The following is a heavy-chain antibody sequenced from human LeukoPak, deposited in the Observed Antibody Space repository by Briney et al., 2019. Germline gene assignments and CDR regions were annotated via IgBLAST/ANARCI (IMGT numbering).Heavy chain of an antibody. J-gene: IGHJ3*02. V-gene: IGHV1-69*13. CDR1: GGTFSSYA. Sequence: GASVKVSCKASGGTFSSYAISWVRQAPGQGLEWMGGIIPIFGTANYAQKFQGRVTITADESTSTAYMELSSLRSEDTAVYYCARGIKGYYDSSGYYLSDAFDIWGQGTLVTVSS. D-gene: IGHD3-22*01. CDR3: ARGIKGYYDSSGYYLSDAFDI. CDR2: IIPIFGTA.